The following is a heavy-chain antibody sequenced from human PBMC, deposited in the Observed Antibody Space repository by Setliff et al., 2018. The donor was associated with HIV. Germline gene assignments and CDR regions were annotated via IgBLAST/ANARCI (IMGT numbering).Heavy chain of an antibody. D-gene: IGHD3-3*01. V-gene: IGHV2-26*01. J-gene: IGHJ4*02. CDR1: GFSLSNTRMG. Sequence: GSGPTLVNPTETLTLTCTVSGFSLSNTRMGVSWIRQPPGKALEWLAHIFPNDEKSYSASLKSRVTISEDTSKSQVVLTMTNMDPLDTATYFCARYNFRRGYWDYFDYWGQGTQGTVSS. CDR3: ARYNFRRGYWDYFDY. CDR2: IFPNDEK.